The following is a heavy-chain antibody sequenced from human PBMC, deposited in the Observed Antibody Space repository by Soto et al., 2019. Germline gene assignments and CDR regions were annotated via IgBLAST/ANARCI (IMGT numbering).Heavy chain of an antibody. J-gene: IGHJ4*02. D-gene: IGHD2-15*01. CDR1: GFTFSSYA. V-gene: IGHV3-23*01. Sequence: LRRSCAASGFTFSSYAMSWVRQAPGKGLEWVSAISGSGGSTYYADSVKGRFTISRDNSKNTLYLQMNSLRAEDTAVYYCAKDIDSVGVVLYDYWGQGTLVTVSS. CDR3: AKDIDSVGVVLYDY. CDR2: ISGSGGST.